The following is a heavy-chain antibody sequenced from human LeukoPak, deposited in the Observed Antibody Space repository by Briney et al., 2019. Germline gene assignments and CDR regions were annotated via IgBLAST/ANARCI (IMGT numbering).Heavy chain of an antibody. V-gene: IGHV3-48*03. D-gene: IGHD6-13*01. CDR2: ISSSGTTI. CDR1: GFTFSSYK. CDR3: ARRIDSSSCCWFDP. J-gene: IGHJ5*02. Sequence: GGSLRLSCAASGFTFSSYKINWVRQAPGKGLEWVSYISSSGTTIYYADSVKGRFTISRDNAKNSLYLQMNSLRAEDTAVYYCARRIDSSSCCWFDPWGQGTLVTVSS.